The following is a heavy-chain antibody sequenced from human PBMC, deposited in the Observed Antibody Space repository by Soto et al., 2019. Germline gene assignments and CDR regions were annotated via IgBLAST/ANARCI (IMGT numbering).Heavy chain of an antibody. V-gene: IGHV3-23*01. CDR3: AKTMGDCRGAIFYGAYSMHV. CDR1: GFSFNTYA. D-gene: IGHD2-15*01. J-gene: IGHJ6*02. CDR2: VSASGGST. Sequence: EVQLLESGGGLVQPGGSLRLSCAASGFSFNTYAMSWVRQARGKGPEWVSTVSASGGSTYSADSVKGRFTISRDNSKNTVHLHMNRLIAEDTAVYYCAKTMGDCRGAIFYGAYSMHVWGQGITVTVSS.